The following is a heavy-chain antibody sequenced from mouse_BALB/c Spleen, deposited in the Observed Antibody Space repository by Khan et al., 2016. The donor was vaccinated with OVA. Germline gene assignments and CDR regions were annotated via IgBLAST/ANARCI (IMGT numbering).Heavy chain of an antibody. CDR2: IWAGGST. CDR1: GFSLTSNG. Sequence: VQLQESGPGLVAPSQSLSITCTVSGFSLTSNGVHWVRQPPGKGLEWLGVIWAGGSTNYNSALMSRLSISKDNSKSQVFLKMNSLQTDDTAMYYCARAYGNNYWYFDVWGAGTTVTVSS. D-gene: IGHD1-1*01. V-gene: IGHV2-9*02. CDR3: ARAYGNNYWYFDV. J-gene: IGHJ1*01.